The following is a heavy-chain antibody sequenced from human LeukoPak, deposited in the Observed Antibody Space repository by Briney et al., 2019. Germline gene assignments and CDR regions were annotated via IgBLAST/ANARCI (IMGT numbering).Heavy chain of an antibody. J-gene: IGHJ4*02. CDR2: IYYSGNT. D-gene: IGHD5-24*01. V-gene: IGHV4-59*12. Sequence: PSETLSLTCTVSGDSISSYYWSWIRQPPGKGLEWIGYIYYSGNTKYNPSLKSRVTISVDTSKNQFSLKLSPVTAADTAVYYCAREKTGDGYNAIDYWGQGTLVTVSP. CDR3: AREKTGDGYNAIDY. CDR1: GDSISSYY.